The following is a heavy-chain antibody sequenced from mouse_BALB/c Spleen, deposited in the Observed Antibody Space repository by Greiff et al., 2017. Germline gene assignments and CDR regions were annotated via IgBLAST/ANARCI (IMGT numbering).Heavy chain of an antibody. J-gene: IGHJ3*01. Sequence: VQLQESGDELAKPGASVKMSCKASGYTFTSYWMHWVKQRPGQGLEWIGYINPSTGYTEYNQKFKDKATLTADKSSSTAYMQLSSLTSEDSAVYYCARSDRFAYWGQGTLVTVSA. V-gene: IGHV1-7*01. CDR1: GYTFTSYW. CDR3: ARSDRFAY. CDR2: INPSTGYT.